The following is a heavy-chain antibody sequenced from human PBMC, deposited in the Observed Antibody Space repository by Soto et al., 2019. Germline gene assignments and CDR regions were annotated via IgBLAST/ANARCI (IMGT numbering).Heavy chain of an antibody. Sequence: SETLSLTCAVYGGSFSGYYWSWIRQPPGKGLEWIGEINHSGSTNYNPSLKSRVTISVDTSKNQFSLKLSSVTAADTAVYYCARGQYYYGSGSTLTCFDYWGQGTLVTVSS. V-gene: IGHV4-34*01. CDR3: ARGQYYYGSGSTLTCFDY. J-gene: IGHJ4*02. CDR2: INHSGST. CDR1: GGSFSGYY. D-gene: IGHD3-10*01.